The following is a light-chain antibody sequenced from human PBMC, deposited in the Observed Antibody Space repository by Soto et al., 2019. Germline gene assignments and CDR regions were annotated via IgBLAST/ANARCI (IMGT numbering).Light chain of an antibody. V-gene: IGLV1-40*01. Sequence: QSVLTQPPSVSGAPGQRVTISCTGSSSNIGAGYDVHWYQQLPGTAPKLLIDGHSNRPSGVPDRFAGAKSGTSASLAITGPQAEDEADNHCQPYDRSLRGVVFGGRSKRTVL. CDR3: QPYDRSLRGVV. CDR1: SSNIGAGYD. J-gene: IGLJ2*01. CDR2: GHS.